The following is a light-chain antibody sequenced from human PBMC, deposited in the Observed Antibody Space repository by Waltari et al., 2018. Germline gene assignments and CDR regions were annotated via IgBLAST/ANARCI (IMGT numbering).Light chain of an antibody. CDR3: QSYDSSLSAQV. V-gene: IGLV1-40*01. CDR1: SSNIGAGYD. CDR2: GNS. Sequence: QSVLTQPPSVSGAPGQRVTISCTGSSSNIGAGYDVHWYQQLPGTAPKLLINGNSNRPSWVLDRLSGSKSGTSASLAITGLQAEDEADYYCQSYDSSLSAQVFGGGTKLTVL. J-gene: IGLJ3*02.